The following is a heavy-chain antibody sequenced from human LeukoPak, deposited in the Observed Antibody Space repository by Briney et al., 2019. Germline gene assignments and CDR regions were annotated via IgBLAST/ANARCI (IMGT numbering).Heavy chain of an antibody. CDR2: IRSKANRYAT. Sequence: GGSLKLSCAASGFTFSGSGMHWVRQASGKGLEWVGRIRSKANRYATAYAASVKGRFTISRDDSKNTAYLQMNSLKTEDTAVYYCTRRGSSGYLDFWGQGTLVTVSS. D-gene: IGHD3-22*01. J-gene: IGHJ4*02. V-gene: IGHV3-73*01. CDR3: TRRGSSGYLDF. CDR1: GFTFSGSG.